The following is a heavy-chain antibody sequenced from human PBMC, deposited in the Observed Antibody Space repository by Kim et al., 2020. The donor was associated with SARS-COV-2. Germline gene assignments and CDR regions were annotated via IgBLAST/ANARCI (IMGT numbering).Heavy chain of an antibody. V-gene: IGHV1-2*02. J-gene: IGHJ4*02. CDR3: ARGTYYYDSSGYPDY. D-gene: IGHD3-22*01. Sequence: QKFQGRVTMTRDTSISTAYMELSRLRSDDTAVYYCARGTYYYDSSGYPDYWGQGTLVTVSS.